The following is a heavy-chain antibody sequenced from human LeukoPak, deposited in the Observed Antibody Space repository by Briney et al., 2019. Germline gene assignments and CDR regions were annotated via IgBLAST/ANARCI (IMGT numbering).Heavy chain of an antibody. D-gene: IGHD6-6*01. CDR1: GGSISSYY. J-gene: IGHJ4*02. Sequence: SETLSLTCTVSGGSISSYYWSWIRQPPGKGLEWIGYIYYSGSTNYNPSLKSRVTISVDTSKNQFSLKLSSVTAADTAVYYCARLIAARRQYYFDYWGQGTLVTVSS. V-gene: IGHV4-59*08. CDR3: ARLIAARRQYYFDY. CDR2: IYYSGST.